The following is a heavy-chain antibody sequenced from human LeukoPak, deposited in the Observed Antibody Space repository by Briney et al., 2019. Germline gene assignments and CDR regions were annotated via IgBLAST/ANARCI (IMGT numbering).Heavy chain of an antibody. V-gene: IGHV3-74*01. CDR2: IKSGGSST. CDR3: AREQYTNSWSLGY. CDR1: GFTFSSYW. J-gene: IGHJ4*02. D-gene: IGHD6-13*01. Sequence: PGGSLRLSCAASGFTFSSYWMHWVRQAPGKGLVWVSRIKSGGSSTNFADSVKGRFTISRDNAKNTLYLQMNSLRAEDTAVYYCAREQYTNSWSLGYWGQGNMVTVSS.